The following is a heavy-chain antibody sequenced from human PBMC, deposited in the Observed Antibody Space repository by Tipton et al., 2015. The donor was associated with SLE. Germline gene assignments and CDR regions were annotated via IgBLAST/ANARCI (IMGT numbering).Heavy chain of an antibody. Sequence: LRLSCTVSGGSISSGSYYWTWIRQPAGKGLEWIGNIHTSGRTNYNPSLKSRVTISEDTSKNQFSLKLSSVTAADSAVYYCARGVAGLEDAFDIWGQGTMVTVSS. J-gene: IGHJ3*02. V-gene: IGHV4-61*09. CDR3: ARGVAGLEDAFDI. D-gene: IGHD3-3*01. CDR1: GGSISSGSYY. CDR2: IHTSGRT.